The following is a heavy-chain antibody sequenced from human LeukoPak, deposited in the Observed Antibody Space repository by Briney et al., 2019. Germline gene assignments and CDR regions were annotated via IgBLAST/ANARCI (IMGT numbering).Heavy chain of an antibody. V-gene: IGHV3-33*01. J-gene: IGHJ4*02. D-gene: IGHD1-26*01. CDR2: IFDDGSKT. Sequence: TGGSLSLFCAASGXTFSNYGXHXVRXAPGKGLVWVALIFDDGSKTFYADSVKGRLTISRDNSKNTLYLQMNSLRAEDTALYYCARGPVGATIGLLDYWAQGTLVTVPS. CDR1: GXTFSNYG. CDR3: ARGPVGATIGLLDY.